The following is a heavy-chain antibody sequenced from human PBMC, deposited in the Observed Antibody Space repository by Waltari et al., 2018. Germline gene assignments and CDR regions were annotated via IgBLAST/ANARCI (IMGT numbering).Heavy chain of an antibody. CDR2: IKREGDGGTA. CDR3: VRESYGNDI. Sequence: QLVQSGGGLVRPGESLRLSCVGSGYPFHDAWMSWVRQAPAKGLEWVGRIKREGDGGTAEYIESVKDRFTISRDDSKNTLYLQMNSLKSEDSAVYFCVRESYGNDIWGQGTLVTVSS. J-gene: IGHJ4*02. V-gene: IGHV3-15*01. CDR1: GYPFHDAW. D-gene: IGHD4-17*01.